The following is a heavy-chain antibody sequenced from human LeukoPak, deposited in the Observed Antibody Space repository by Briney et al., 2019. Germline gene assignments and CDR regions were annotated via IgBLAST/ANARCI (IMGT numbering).Heavy chain of an antibody. CDR1: GYTFTSYA. J-gene: IGHJ4*02. Sequence: ASVKVSCKASGYTFTSYAMHWVRQAPGQGLEWMGWINPNSGGTNYAQKFQGRVTMTRDTSISTAYMELSRLRSDDTAVYYCVRSLGGIGIVVVITLDYWGQGTLVTVSS. D-gene: IGHD3-22*01. CDR2: INPNSGGT. V-gene: IGHV1-2*02. CDR3: VRSLGGIGIVVVITLDY.